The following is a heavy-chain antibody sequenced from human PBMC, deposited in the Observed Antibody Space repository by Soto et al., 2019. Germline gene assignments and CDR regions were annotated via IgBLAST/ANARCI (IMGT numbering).Heavy chain of an antibody. CDR1: GFTFSNAW. V-gene: IGHV3-15*01. D-gene: IGHD3-22*01. Sequence: PGGSLRLSCAAYGFTFSNAWMSWVRQAPGRGLEWVGRIKSKTNGGTTDYAAPVKGRFTISRDDSKNTLYLQMNSLRTEDTAVYYCTTNGLDRYYYYISGFIPACIDPWGQGTMVTVFS. CDR2: IKSKTNGGTT. J-gene: IGHJ5*02. CDR3: TTNGLDRYYYYISGFIPACIDP.